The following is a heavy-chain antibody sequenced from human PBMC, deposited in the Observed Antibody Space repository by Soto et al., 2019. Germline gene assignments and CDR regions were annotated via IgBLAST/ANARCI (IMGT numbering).Heavy chain of an antibody. V-gene: IGHV1-24*01. Sequence: AAVNVPCKVCGYSLPELSMHWVRQEPGKGVEWMGGFNPEDGETIYDQKFQGRVTMTEDTSTDTAYMELSSLRSEDTAVYYCVTAPTISVVDDWGQGTLVTVSS. CDR3: VTAPTISVVDD. CDR1: GYSLPELS. D-gene: IGHD3-3*01. CDR2: FNPEDGET. J-gene: IGHJ4*02.